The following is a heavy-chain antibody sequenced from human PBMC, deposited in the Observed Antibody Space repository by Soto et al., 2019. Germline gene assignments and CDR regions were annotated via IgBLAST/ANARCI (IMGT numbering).Heavy chain of an antibody. V-gene: IGHV4-30-2*01. CDR2: IYHSGST. J-gene: IGHJ4*02. D-gene: IGHD5-18*01. CDR3: ARSTLWLLFDY. CDR1: GGSIISGGYS. Sequence: QLQLQESGSGLVKPSQTLSLTCAVSGGSIISGGYSWSWIRQPPGKGLEWIGYIYHSGSTYYNPSLKSRVTISVDRSKNQFSLKLSSVTAADTAVYYCARSTLWLLFDYWGQGTLVTVSS.